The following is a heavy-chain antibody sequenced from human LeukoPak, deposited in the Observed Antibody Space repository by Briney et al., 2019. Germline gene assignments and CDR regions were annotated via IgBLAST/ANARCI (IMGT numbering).Heavy chain of an antibody. CDR3: ARHVRPVVPAAIES. CDR1: GGSISSYY. Sequence: SETLSLTCTVSGGSISSYYWSWIRQPPGKGLEWIGYIYYSGSTNYNPSLKSRVTISVDTSKNQFSLKLSSVTAADTAVYYCARHVRPVVPAAIESWGQGTLVTVSS. CDR2: IYYSGST. D-gene: IGHD2-2*02. J-gene: IGHJ5*02. V-gene: IGHV4-59*08.